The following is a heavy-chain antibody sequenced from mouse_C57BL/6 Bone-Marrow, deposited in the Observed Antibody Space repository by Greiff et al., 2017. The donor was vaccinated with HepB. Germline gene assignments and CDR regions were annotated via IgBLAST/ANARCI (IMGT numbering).Heavy chain of an antibody. J-gene: IGHJ4*01. D-gene: IGHD5-1-1*01. Sequence: VKLQESGAELARPGASVKMSCKASGYTFTSYTMHWVKQRPGQGLEWIGYINPSSGYTKYNQKFKDKATLTADKSSSTAYMQLSSLTSEDSAVYYCARGENTVDYWGQGTSVTVSS. V-gene: IGHV1-4*01. CDR2: INPSSGYT. CDR1: GYTFTSYT. CDR3: ARGENTVDY.